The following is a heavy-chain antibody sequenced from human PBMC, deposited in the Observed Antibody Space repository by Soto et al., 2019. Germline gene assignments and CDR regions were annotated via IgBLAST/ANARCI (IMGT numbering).Heavy chain of an antibody. J-gene: IGHJ5*01. CDR3: AEGYSYGDW. D-gene: IGHD5-18*01. V-gene: IGHV3-23*01. Sequence: EVQLLESGGGLVQPGGSLRLSCAASGFTFSSFALSWVRQAPGKGLEWVSAISGSGGSIYYADSVKGRFTVSRDNSRNTLYLQLNSLRVADTAVYYCAEGYSYGDWWGRGTLVTVSS. CDR2: ISGSGGSI. CDR1: GFTFSSFA.